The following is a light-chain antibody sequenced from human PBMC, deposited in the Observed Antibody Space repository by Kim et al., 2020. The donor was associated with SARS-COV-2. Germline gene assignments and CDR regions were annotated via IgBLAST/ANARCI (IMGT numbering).Light chain of an antibody. V-gene: IGKV1-39*01. J-gene: IGKJ4*01. CDR1: QSISNY. CDR2: AAS. CDR3: QQSYITPLT. Sequence: GDRVTITCRASQSISNYLNWYQQKPRKAPKLLIYAASSLQSGVPSRFSGSGSGTHFTLTISSLQPEDFATYYCQQSYITPLTFGGGTKV.